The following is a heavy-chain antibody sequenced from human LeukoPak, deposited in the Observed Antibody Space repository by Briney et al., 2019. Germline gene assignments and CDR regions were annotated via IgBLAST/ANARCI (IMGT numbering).Heavy chain of an antibody. CDR3: AGGDYYDSSGYFGY. CDR1: GFTFSYYY. Sequence: GALRLSCAAAGFTFSYYYMSWIRQAPGKGVGWVSYISSSGSTIYYPDSVKGRVTISRDNAKNSLYLQMNSLRAEDTAVYYCAGGDYYDSSGYFGYWGQGTLVTVSS. J-gene: IGHJ4*02. D-gene: IGHD3-22*01. V-gene: IGHV3-11*01. CDR2: ISSSGSTI.